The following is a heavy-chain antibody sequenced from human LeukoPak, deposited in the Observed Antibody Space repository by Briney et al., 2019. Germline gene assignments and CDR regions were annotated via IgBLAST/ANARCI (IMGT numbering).Heavy chain of an antibody. CDR1: GGTFSSYG. J-gene: IGHJ4*02. Sequence: ASVKVSCKASGGTFSSYGINWVRQATGQGLEWMGWMNPNSGNTGYAQKFQGRVTMTRNTSISTAYMELSSLRSEDTAVYYCARAPQAIAVAGPEDYWGQGTLVTVSS. CDR2: MNPNSGNT. D-gene: IGHD6-19*01. CDR3: ARAPQAIAVAGPEDY. V-gene: IGHV1-8*02.